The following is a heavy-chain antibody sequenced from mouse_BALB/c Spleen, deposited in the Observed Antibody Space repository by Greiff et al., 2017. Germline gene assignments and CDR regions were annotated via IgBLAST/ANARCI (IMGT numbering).Heavy chain of an antibody. D-gene: IGHD1-2*01. Sequence: DVKLQESGPSLVKPSQTLSLTCSVTGDSFTSGYWNWIRKFPGNNLEYMGYISYSGSTYYYPSLKSRISITRDTNKNQYYLQFKSVTTEDTATYYCATNYGSYFDVWGAGTTVTVSS. CDR2: ISYSGST. CDR1: GDSFTSGY. CDR3: ATNYGSYFDV. J-gene: IGHJ1*01. V-gene: IGHV3-8*02.